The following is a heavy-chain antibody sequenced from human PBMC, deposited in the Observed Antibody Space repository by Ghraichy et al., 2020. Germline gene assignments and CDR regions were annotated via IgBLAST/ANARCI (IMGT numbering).Heavy chain of an antibody. Sequence: SETLSLTCTVSGGSISSSSYYWGWIRQPPGKGLEWIGSIYYSGSTYYNPSLKSRVTISVDTSKNQFSLKLSSVTAADTAVYYCARRWELLCFDIWGQGTMVTVSS. CDR1: GGSISSSSYY. CDR3: ARRWELLCFDI. V-gene: IGHV4-39*01. CDR2: IYYSGST. J-gene: IGHJ3*02. D-gene: IGHD1-26*01.